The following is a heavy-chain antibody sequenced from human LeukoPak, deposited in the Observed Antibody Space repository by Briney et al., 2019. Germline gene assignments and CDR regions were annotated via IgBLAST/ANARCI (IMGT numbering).Heavy chain of an antibody. CDR2: INPNSGGT. Sequence: ASVKASCKASGYTFTGYYMHWVRQAPGQGLEWMGWINPNSGGTNYAQKFQGRVTMTRDTSISTAYMELSRLRSDDTAVYYCARGIAVAGTVWFDPWGQGTLVTVSS. J-gene: IGHJ5*02. D-gene: IGHD6-19*01. V-gene: IGHV1-2*02. CDR1: GYTFTGYY. CDR3: ARGIAVAGTVWFDP.